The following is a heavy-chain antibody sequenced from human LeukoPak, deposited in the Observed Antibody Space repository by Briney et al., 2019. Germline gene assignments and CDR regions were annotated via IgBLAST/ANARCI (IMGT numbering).Heavy chain of an antibody. D-gene: IGHD2-15*01. CDR3: EIGRPTGVSRLLVVQ. Sequence: PGGSLRLSCAVSGVTSSGFVITSGRQAPGKGLEWVSSMSSAGTYIYYADSVRGRFTISRDNAKNSLYLLMNSLRVDDTPVYYWEIGRPTGVSRLLVVQWGQGTLVTVSS. V-gene: IGHV3-21*06. J-gene: IGHJ4*02. CDR1: GVTSSGFV. CDR2: MSSAGTYI.